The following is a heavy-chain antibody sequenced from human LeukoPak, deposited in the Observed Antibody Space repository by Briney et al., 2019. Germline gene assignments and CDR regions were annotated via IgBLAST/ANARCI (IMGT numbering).Heavy chain of an antibody. J-gene: IGHJ6*02. Sequence: SETLSLTCAVYGGSFSGYYWSWIRQPPGKGLVWIGEINHSGSTNYNPSLKSRVTISVDTSKNQFSLKLSSVTAADTAVYYCATRPYYDYVWGALDYYYYGMDVWGQGTTVTVSS. D-gene: IGHD3-16*01. CDR3: ATRPYYDYVWGALDYYYYGMDV. CDR2: INHSGST. CDR1: GGSFSGYY. V-gene: IGHV4-34*01.